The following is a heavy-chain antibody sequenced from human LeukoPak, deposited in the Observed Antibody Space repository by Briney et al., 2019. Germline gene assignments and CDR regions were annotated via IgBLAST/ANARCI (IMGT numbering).Heavy chain of an antibody. CDR3: ARDRGIAVAELNY. CDR1: GFSFSSYS. V-gene: IGHV3-48*01. CDR2: ISSSSSTM. J-gene: IGHJ4*02. D-gene: IGHD6-19*01. Sequence: PGGSLRLSCAASGFSFSSYSMNWVRQAPGKGLEWVSYISSSSSTMYYADSVKGRFTISRDNAKKSLFLQMSSLRAEDTAIYYCARDRGIAVAELNYWGRGTLVTVSS.